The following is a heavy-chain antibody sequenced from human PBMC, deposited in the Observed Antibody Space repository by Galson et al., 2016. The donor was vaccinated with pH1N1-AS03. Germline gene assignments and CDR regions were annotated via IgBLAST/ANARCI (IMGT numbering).Heavy chain of an antibody. V-gene: IGHV3-74*01. CDR3: ARDDDLYSMDV. D-gene: IGHD2-15*01. CDR1: GFTFRRNW. J-gene: IGHJ6*02. CDR2: INPGGTYT. Sequence: SLRLSCAASGFTFRRNWMHWVRQAPGKGLECVSCINPGGTYTSYGESVKGRFTISRDNAENTLYLQMNSLRADDTAVYYCARDDDLYSMDVWGHGTTVTVSS.